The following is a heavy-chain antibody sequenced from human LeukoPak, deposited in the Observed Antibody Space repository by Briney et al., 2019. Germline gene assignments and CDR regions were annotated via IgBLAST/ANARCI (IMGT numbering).Heavy chain of an antibody. J-gene: IGHJ4*02. Sequence: GGSLRLSCAASGFTFSSYAMHWVRQAPGKGLEWVAVISYDGSNKYYADSVKGRFTTSRDNSKNTLYLQMNSLRAEDTAVYYCATDRATQYFDYWGQGTLVTVSS. CDR2: ISYDGSNK. D-gene: IGHD2-15*01. V-gene: IGHV3-30*04. CDR3: ATDRATQYFDY. CDR1: GFTFSSYA.